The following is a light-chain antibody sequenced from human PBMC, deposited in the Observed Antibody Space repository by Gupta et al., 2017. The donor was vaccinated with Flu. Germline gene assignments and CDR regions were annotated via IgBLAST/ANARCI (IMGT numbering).Light chain of an antibody. CDR2: EDI. J-gene: IGLJ2*01. V-gene: IGLV6-57*01. CDR1: SGSIATNY. CDR3: QSEDSSNRDVV. Sequence: FLLTQPHSVSESPGKTVTIPCTRTSGSIATNYVQWYQQRPGSSPTTVIYEDIQRLPGVPDPAAGSVDTSSTSASLTIAGLKTEDEADYYCQSEDSSNRDVVFGGGTKPTVL.